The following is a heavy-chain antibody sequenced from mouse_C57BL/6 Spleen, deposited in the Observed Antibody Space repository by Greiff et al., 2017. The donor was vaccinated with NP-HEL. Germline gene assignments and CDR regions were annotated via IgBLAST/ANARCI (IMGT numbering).Heavy chain of an antibody. V-gene: IGHV1-53*01. Sequence: QVQLQQPGTELVKPGASVKLSCKASGYTFTSYWMHWVKQRPGQGLEWIGNINPSNGGTNYTEKFKSKATLTVDKSSSTAYMQLSSLTSEDSAFYYCVSLYYGSYYYFDYWGQGTTLTVSS. J-gene: IGHJ2*01. D-gene: IGHD2-1*01. CDR3: VSLYYGSYYYFDY. CDR2: INPSNGGT. CDR1: GYTFTSYW.